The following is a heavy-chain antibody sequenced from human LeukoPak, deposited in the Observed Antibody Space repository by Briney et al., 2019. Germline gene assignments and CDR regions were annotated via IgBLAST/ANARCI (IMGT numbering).Heavy chain of an antibody. Sequence: GGSLRLPCAASGFTFSSYAMSWVRQAPGKGLEWVSAISGSGGSTYYADSVKGRFTISRDNSKNTLYLQMNSLRAEDTAVYYCAKGMSFGSGSSLEYWGQGTLVAVSS. D-gene: IGHD3-10*01. J-gene: IGHJ4*02. CDR1: GFTFSSYA. CDR3: AKGMSFGSGSSLEY. V-gene: IGHV3-23*01. CDR2: ISGSGGST.